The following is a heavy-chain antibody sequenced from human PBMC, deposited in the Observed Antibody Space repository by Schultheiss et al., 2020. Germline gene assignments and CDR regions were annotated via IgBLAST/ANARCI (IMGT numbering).Heavy chain of an antibody. CDR1: GFTFSSYA. D-gene: IGHD1-26*01. Sequence: GGSLRLSCAASGFTFSSYAMSWVRQAPGKGLEWVSAISGSGGSTYYADSVKGRFTISRNNSKNTLYLQMNSLRDEDTAVYYCAKDSGWELLLFDYWGQGTLVTVSS. J-gene: IGHJ4*02. V-gene: IGHV3-23*01. CDR2: ISGSGGST. CDR3: AKDSGWELLLFDY.